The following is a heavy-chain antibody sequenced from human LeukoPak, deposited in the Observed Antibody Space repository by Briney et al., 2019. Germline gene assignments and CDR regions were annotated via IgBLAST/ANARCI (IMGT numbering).Heavy chain of an antibody. CDR1: GGSISSSSYY. CDR3: ARVSYDISTGYYRAFDY. CDR2: IYYSGST. Sequence: SETLSLSCTVSGGSISSSSYYWGWIRQPPGKGLEWIGSIYYSGSTYYNPSLKSRVTISVDTSKNQFSLKLSSVTAADTAVYYCARVSYDISTGYYRAFDYWGQGTLATVSS. D-gene: IGHD3-9*01. J-gene: IGHJ4*02. V-gene: IGHV4-39*01.